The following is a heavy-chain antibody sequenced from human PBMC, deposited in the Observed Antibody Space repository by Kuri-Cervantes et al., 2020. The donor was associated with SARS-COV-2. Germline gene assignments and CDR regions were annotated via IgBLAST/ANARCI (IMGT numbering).Heavy chain of an antibody. V-gene: IGHV1-18*04. Sequence: ASVKVSCKASGYTFTSYGISWVRQAPGQGLEWMGWISAYNGNTSYAQKFQGRVTMTRDTSTSTVYMELSSLRSEDTAVYYCARGRVPAAFDYWGQGTLVTVSS. CDR1: GYTFTSYG. CDR2: ISAYNGNT. J-gene: IGHJ4*02. D-gene: IGHD2-2*01. CDR3: ARGRVPAAFDY.